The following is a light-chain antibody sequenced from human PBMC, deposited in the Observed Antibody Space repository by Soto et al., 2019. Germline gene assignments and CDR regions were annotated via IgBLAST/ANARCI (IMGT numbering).Light chain of an antibody. Sequence: DIQMTQSPSTLSASVGARVTITCRASQNINAWLAWYQQKPGKAPKLLISDASNLESGVSSRFSGSGYGTEFTLTISSLQPDDFATYYFQQFHTYYTFGQGTKLEIK. CDR3: QQFHTYYT. V-gene: IGKV1-5*01. J-gene: IGKJ2*01. CDR1: QNINAW. CDR2: DAS.